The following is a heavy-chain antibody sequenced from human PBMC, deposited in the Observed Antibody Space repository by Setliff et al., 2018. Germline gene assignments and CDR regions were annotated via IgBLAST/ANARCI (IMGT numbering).Heavy chain of an antibody. CDR1: RFTFSGKS. V-gene: IGHV3-30*01. Sequence: GGSLRLSCSASRFTFSGKSMHWVRQAPGKGLEWVAFIANDESNKFYADSVKGRFTISRDISKNTLYLQMNSLRPEDTAVYYCVLQGAHSSAWYDLGWFDSWGQGTLVTSPQ. D-gene: IGHD6-19*01. CDR2: IANDESNK. CDR3: VLQGAHSSAWYDLGWFDS. J-gene: IGHJ5*01.